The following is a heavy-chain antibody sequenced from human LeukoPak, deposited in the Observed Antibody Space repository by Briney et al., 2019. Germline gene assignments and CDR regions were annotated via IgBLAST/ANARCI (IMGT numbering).Heavy chain of an antibody. D-gene: IGHD3-9*01. J-gene: IGHJ4*02. Sequence: SETLSLTCAVSGASISSNYWWSWVRQPPGKGLEWIGELHHSGSTNYSPSLKSRVTTSVDKSKNQFFLTLTSATAADTAVYYCARKRADIWYYFDYWGQGNLVTVSS. CDR2: LHHSGST. CDR1: GASISSNYW. CDR3: ARKRADIWYYFDY. V-gene: IGHV4-4*02.